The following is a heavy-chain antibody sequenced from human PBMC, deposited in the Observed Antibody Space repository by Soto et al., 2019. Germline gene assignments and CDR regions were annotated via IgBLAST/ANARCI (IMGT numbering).Heavy chain of an antibody. CDR1: RFTVSGNY. V-gene: IGHV3-53*01. D-gene: IGHD3-22*01. CDR3: ARRDYDYESSGYYPLFDY. J-gene: IGHJ4*02. Sequence: GGSLRLSCAASRFTVSGNYMSWVRQAPGKGLEWVAFIYGGGDTYYADSVKGRFTISTDNSKKTLYLQMNSLRAEDTAVYYCARRDYDYESSGYYPLFDYWGQGIRVTVSS. CDR2: IYGGGDT.